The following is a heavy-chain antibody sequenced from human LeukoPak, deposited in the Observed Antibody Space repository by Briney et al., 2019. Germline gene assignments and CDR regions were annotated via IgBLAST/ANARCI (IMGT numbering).Heavy chain of an antibody. CDR2: IYHSGST. CDR3: ARLLSYHDNIAQRHADDAFNI. CDR1: GGSISSSNW. Sequence: SETLSLTCTVSGGSISSSNWWSWVRQPPGKGLEWIGEIYHSGSTNYNPSLKSRVTISVDKSKNQFSLKLSSVTAADTAVYYCARLLSYHDNIAQRHADDAFNIWGQGTMVTVSS. J-gene: IGHJ3*02. V-gene: IGHV4-4*02. D-gene: IGHD3-22*01.